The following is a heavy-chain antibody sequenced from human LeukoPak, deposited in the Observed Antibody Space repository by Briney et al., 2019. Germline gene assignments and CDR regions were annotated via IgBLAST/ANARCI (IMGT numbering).Heavy chain of an antibody. V-gene: IGHV3-23*01. D-gene: IGHD3-9*01. CDR1: GFTFSSYA. Sequence: GGSLRLSCAASGFTFSSYAMSWVRQAPGKGLEWVSAISGSGGSTYYADSVKGRFTISRDNSKNTLYLQMNSLRAEDTAVYYCAKDLPATYYDILTGYYFDYWGQGTLVTVSS. CDR2: ISGSGGST. J-gene: IGHJ4*02. CDR3: AKDLPATYYDILTGYYFDY.